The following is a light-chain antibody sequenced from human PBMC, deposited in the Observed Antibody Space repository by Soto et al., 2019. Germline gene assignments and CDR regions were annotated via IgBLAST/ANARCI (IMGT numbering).Light chain of an antibody. CDR1: SSNIGDNT. Sequence: QPVLTQPPSASGTPGQRVTISCSGGSSNIGDNTVNWYQQLPGPAPKLLIYGNNQRPSGVPDRFSGSKSGTSASLAISGLQSDDEADYYCAAWDDSLNGVLFGGGTKVTVL. J-gene: IGLJ2*01. V-gene: IGLV1-44*01. CDR2: GNN. CDR3: AAWDDSLNGVL.